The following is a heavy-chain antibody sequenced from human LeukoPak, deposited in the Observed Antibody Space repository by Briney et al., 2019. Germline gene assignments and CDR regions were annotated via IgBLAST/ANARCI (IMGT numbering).Heavy chain of an antibody. CDR1: GYTFTSYD. J-gene: IGHJ4*02. V-gene: IGHV1-8*03. D-gene: IGHD3-10*01. CDR2: MNPNSGNT. Sequence: ASVKVSCMASGYTFTSYDINWVRQATGHGREWMGWMNPNSGNTGYAQKFQGRVTITRNTSISTAYMELSSLRSEDTAVYYCAKRGGGFGTEFEYWGQGSLVTVSS. CDR3: AKRGGGFGTEFEY.